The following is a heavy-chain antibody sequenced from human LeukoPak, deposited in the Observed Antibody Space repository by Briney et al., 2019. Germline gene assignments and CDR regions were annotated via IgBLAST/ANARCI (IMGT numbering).Heavy chain of an antibody. CDR3: ERERTYYYDSSGYYDY. J-gene: IGHJ4*02. CDR2: IKQDGSEK. V-gene: IGHV3-7*01. Sequence: GGSLRLSCAASGFTFSSYWMSWVRQAPGKGLEWVANIKQDGSEKYYVDSVKGRFTISRDNAKNSLYLQMNSLRAEDTAVYYCERERTYYYDSSGYYDYWGQGTLVTVSS. D-gene: IGHD3-22*01. CDR1: GFTFSSYW.